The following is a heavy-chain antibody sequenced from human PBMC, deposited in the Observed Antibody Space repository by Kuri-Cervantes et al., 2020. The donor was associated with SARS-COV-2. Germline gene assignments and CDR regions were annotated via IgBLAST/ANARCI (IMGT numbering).Heavy chain of an antibody. Sequence: SETLSLTCTVSGGPISSSSYYWGWIRQPPGKGLEWIGSIYYSGSTYYNPSLKSRVTISVDTSKNQFSLQLNSVTPEDTAVYYCARDFLLSSSSSDYYYYYGMDVWGQGTTVTVSS. CDR1: GGPISSSSYY. J-gene: IGHJ6*02. D-gene: IGHD6-6*01. CDR2: IYYSGST. V-gene: IGHV4-39*07. CDR3: ARDFLLSSSSSDYYYYYGMDV.